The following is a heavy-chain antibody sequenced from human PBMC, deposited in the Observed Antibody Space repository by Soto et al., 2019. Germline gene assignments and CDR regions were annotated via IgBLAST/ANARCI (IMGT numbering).Heavy chain of an antibody. V-gene: IGHV3-21*01. J-gene: IGHJ4*02. Sequence: GGSLRLSCAASGFTFSSYSMNWVRQAPGEGLEWVSSISSSSSYIYHADSVKGRFTISRDNAKNSLYLQMNSLRAEDTAVYYCAGFVEMATIYWGQGTLVNV. D-gene: IGHD5-12*01. CDR2: ISSSSSYI. CDR3: AGFVEMATIY. CDR1: GFTFSSYS.